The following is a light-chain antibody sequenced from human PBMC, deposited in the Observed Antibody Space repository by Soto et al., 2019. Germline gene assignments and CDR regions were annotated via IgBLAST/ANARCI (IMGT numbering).Light chain of an antibody. CDR3: SSYTSSSTLLEF. CDR1: SSDVGGYNY. CDR2: DVS. Sequence: QSALTQPASVSGSPGQSITISCTGTSSDVGGYNYVSWYQQHPGKAPKLMIYDVSNRPSGVSNRFSGSKSGNTASLTISGLQADDEADYYCSSYTSSSTLLEFFGTGTKGTVL. V-gene: IGLV2-14*01. J-gene: IGLJ1*01.